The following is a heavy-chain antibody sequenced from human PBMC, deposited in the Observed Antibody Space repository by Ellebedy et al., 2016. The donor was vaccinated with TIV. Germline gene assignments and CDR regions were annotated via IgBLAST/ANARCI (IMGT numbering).Heavy chain of an antibody. J-gene: IGHJ4*02. D-gene: IGHD2-21*02. CDR3: ARTDPWQTLDD. V-gene: IGHV4-39*01. CDR2: VYYSGSP. Sequence: MPSETLSLTCSVSGGSVSRTRYYWASIRQPPGKGLEYIGSVYYSGSPYYNPSFKSRVTLSADTSKNQFSLNLRTVTAAYTAVYYCARTDPWQTLDDWGQGILVSVSS. CDR1: GGSVSRTRYY.